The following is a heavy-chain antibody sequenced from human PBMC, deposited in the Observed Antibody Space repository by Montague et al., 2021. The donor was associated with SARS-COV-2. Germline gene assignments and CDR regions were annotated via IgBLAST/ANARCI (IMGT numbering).Heavy chain of an antibody. J-gene: IGHJ4*02. CDR2: IYYSGSN. Sequence: SETLSLTCTVSGGYISSYYWSWIRQPPGKGLEWIGYIYYSGSNNXNPSLKSPVTISVDTSKNQFSLKLSSVTAADTAVYYCARGDVEMATIKSGGPFYHFDYWGQGTLVAVSS. D-gene: IGHD5-24*01. CDR3: ARGDVEMATIKSGGPFYHFDY. V-gene: IGHV4-59*13. CDR1: GGYISSYY.